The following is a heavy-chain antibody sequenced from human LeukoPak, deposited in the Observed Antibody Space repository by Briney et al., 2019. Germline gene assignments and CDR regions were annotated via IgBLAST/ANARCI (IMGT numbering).Heavy chain of an antibody. CDR2: IYPGGVT. V-gene: IGHV3-53*01. J-gene: IGHJ6*04. CDR1: GFTFSSYA. CDR3: AREIGYYFDSDGSRLRGRLDV. Sequence: GGSLRLSCAASGFTFSSYAMSWVRQAPERGLEWLSVIYPGGVTKYAESVKGRFTVSRDIAKNTVYLEMNDLRAEDTALYYCAREIGYYFDSDGSRLRGRLDVWGKGTSVTVSS. D-gene: IGHD3-22*01.